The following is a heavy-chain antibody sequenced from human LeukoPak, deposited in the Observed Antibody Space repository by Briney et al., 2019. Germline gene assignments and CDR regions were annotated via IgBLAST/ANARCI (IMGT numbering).Heavy chain of an antibody. CDR2: VSFGGGT. D-gene: IGHD2-15*01. V-gene: IGHV4-59*01. CDR1: GGSISTDY. Sequence: SETLSLTCTVSGGSISTDYWSWIRQPPGKGLDWIGYVSFGGGTNYNPSFKSRVITSADTSKNQFSLNLTSVTAADTAVYYCVRASVESGGAFDIWGQGTMVTVSS. J-gene: IGHJ3*02. CDR3: VRASVESGGAFDI.